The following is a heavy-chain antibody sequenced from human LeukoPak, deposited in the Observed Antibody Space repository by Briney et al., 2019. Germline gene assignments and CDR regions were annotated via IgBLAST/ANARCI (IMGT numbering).Heavy chain of an antibody. CDR3: ARPDCSGGSCYFDY. D-gene: IGHD2-15*01. CDR1: GGSISSSSYY. Sequence: SETLSLTCTVSGGSISSSSYYWGWIRQPPGKGLEWIGSIYYSGSTYYNPSLKSRVTISVDTSKNQFSPKLSSVTAADTAVYYCARPDCSGGSCYFDYWGQGTLVTVST. J-gene: IGHJ4*02. CDR2: IYYSGST. V-gene: IGHV4-39*01.